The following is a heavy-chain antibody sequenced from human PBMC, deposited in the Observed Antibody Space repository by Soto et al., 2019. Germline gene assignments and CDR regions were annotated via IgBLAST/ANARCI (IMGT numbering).Heavy chain of an antibody. CDR1: GGSISSGDYY. J-gene: IGHJ2*01. V-gene: IGHV4-30-4*01. Sequence: QVQLQESGPGLVKPSQTLSLTCSVSGGSISSGDYYWSWIRQPPGKGLEWIGYISYSGSAYYSPSLKSRVSISADTSKNQFSLKLTSMTAADTAVYYCARATSDYDDYHTWWYFDLWGRGTLVTVSS. CDR3: ARATSDYDDYHTWWYFDL. CDR2: ISYSGSA. D-gene: IGHD4-17*01.